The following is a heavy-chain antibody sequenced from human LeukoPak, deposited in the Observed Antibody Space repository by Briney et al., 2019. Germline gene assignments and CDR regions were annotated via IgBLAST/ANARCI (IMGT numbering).Heavy chain of an antibody. V-gene: IGHV4-34*01. CDR3: ARGGGSYYMDV. CDR2: INHSGST. D-gene: IGHD3-10*01. Sequence: SETLTLTCAVYGGSFSGYYWSWIRQPPGKGLEWIGEINHSGSTNYNPSLKSRVTISVDTPKNQFSLKVSSVTAADTAVYYCARGGGSYYMDVWSEGTTVTVSS. CDR1: GGSFSGYY. J-gene: IGHJ6*03.